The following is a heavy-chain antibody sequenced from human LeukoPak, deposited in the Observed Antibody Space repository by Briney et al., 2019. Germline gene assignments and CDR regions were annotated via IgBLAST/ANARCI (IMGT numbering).Heavy chain of an antibody. CDR3: ATVDYDSSGYYSLDY. CDR2: VDPEDGET. Sequence: ASVKVSCKVSGYTFTDYYMHWVQQAPGKGLEWMGLVDPEDGETIYAEKFQGRVTITADTSTDTAYMELSSLRSEDTAVYYCATVDYDSSGYYSLDYWGQGTLVTVSS. J-gene: IGHJ4*02. V-gene: IGHV1-69-2*01. CDR1: GYTFTDYY. D-gene: IGHD3-22*01.